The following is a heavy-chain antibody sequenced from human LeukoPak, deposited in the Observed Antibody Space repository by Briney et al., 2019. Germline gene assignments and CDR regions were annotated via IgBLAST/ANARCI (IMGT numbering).Heavy chain of an antibody. CDR3: AKDSRTAVAVNGYFQH. CDR1: GFTFSSYA. D-gene: IGHD6-19*01. V-gene: IGHV3-23*01. CDR2: ISGRGGTT. Sequence: GGPLRLSCAASGFTFSSYAMSGVRQAPGEGLGRVSAISGRGGTTYYADSVKGRFTISRDNSKNTLYLQMNSLRAEDTAVYYCAKDSRTAVAVNGYFQHWGQGTLVTVSS. J-gene: IGHJ1*01.